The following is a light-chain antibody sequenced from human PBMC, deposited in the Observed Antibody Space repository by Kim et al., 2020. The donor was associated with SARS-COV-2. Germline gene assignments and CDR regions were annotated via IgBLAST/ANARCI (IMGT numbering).Light chain of an antibody. CDR1: SGHSSYA. Sequence: QLVLTQSPSASASLGDSVKLTCTLSSGHSSYAIAWHQQQPEKGPRYLMKLNSDGSHSKGDGIPDRFSGSSSGAERYPTISSLQSEDEADYYCQTWGTGIQVFGGGTKLTVL. CDR3: QTWGTGIQV. V-gene: IGLV4-69*01. J-gene: IGLJ2*01. CDR2: LNSDGSH.